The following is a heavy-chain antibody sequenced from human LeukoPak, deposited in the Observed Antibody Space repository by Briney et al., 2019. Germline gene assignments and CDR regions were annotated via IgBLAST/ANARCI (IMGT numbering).Heavy chain of an antibody. CDR3: ARVRGNGWYFDL. CDR1: GFAFSSLA. J-gene: IGHJ2*01. V-gene: IGHV3-23*01. D-gene: IGHD4-23*01. CDR2: ISDSGSLT. Sequence: GGSLRLSCAASGFAFSSLAMGWVRQAPGQGLEWVSVISDSGSLTYYADSVKGRFTISRDNAKNSLYLQINSLRDEDTAVYYCARVRGNGWYFDLWGRGTLVTVSS.